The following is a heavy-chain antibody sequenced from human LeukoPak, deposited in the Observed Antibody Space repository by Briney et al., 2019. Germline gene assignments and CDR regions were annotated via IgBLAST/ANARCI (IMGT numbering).Heavy chain of an antibody. CDR3: APSTAPNYDFWSETYYFDY. CDR1: GFTFSSYD. CDR2: ISGSGGST. D-gene: IGHD3-3*01. V-gene: IGHV3-23*01. Sequence: PGGSLRLSCAASGFTFSSYDMSWVRQAPGKGVEWVSGISGSGGSTYYADSVKGRFTMSRDSCKNTLYLKMDSLRAEDRGVYECAPSTAPNYDFWSETYYFDYWGQGTLVTVSS. J-gene: IGHJ4*02.